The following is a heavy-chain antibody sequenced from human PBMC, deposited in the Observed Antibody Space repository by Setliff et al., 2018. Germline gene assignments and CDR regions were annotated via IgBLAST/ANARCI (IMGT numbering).Heavy chain of an antibody. D-gene: IGHD3-10*01. V-gene: IGHV4-39*02. J-gene: IGHJ5*02. CDR2: IYYSGLT. Sequence: PSETLSLTCTVSGGSIRSSTHYWGWIRQPPGKGLEWIGTIYYSGLTYYTPSLRSRATISVDTSKNRFSLQLSSVTAADTAVYYCAGYQGSGSNYKVVNWFDPWGQGTLVTVSS. CDR3: AGYQGSGSNYKVVNWFDP. CDR1: GGSIRSSTHY.